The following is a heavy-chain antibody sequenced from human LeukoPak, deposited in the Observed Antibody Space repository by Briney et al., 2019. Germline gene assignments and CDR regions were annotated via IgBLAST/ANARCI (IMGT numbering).Heavy chain of an antibody. J-gene: IGHJ4*02. V-gene: IGHV3-21*06. D-gene: IGHD3-22*01. CDR1: GFSFSSYS. CDR2: ITSGSRYL. CDR3: ARLSGYYAFDS. Sequence: GGSLRLSCEASGFSFSSYSMDWVRQAPGKGLEWVASITSGSRYLYYGDSVKGRFTVSRDNTKNSLHLQMNSLRVDDTAVYYCARLSGYYAFDSWGQGTLVTVSS.